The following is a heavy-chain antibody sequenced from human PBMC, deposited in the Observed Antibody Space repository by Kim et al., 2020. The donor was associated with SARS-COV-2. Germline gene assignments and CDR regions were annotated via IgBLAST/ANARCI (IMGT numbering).Heavy chain of an antibody. CDR2: INHSGST. CDR3: ARAKYYYDSSGYHFDY. CDR1: GGSFSGYY. J-gene: IGHJ4*02. Sequence: SETLSLTCAVYGGSFSGYYWSWIRKPPGKGLEWIGEINHSGSTNYNPSLKSRVTISVDTSKNQFSLKLSSVTAADTAVYYCARAKYYYDSSGYHFDYWGQGTLVTVSS. D-gene: IGHD3-22*01. V-gene: IGHV4-34*01.